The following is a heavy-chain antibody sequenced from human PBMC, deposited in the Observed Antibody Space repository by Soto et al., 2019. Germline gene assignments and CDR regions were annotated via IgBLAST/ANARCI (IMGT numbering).Heavy chain of an antibody. V-gene: IGHV3-30-3*01. Sequence: QVQLVEAGGGVVQPGRSLRLSCAASGFTFSTYAVHWVRQAPGKGLECVSVISNDESKKYYADSVKGRFTISRDNSNNTLYLQMNSLRAEDTAVYYCARSIAVAGLDYWGPGTLVTVSS. CDR2: ISNDESKK. CDR1: GFTFSTYA. CDR3: ARSIAVAGLDY. D-gene: IGHD6-19*01. J-gene: IGHJ4*02.